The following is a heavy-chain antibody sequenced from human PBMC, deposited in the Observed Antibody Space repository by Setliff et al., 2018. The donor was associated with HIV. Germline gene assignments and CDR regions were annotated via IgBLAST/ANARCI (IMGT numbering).Heavy chain of an antibody. Sequence: SETLSLTCTVSGGSIRSHYWSWIRQPPGKGLEWIGSFHHTGSTNHNPSLKSRVTISIDTAKNQFSLKLNSVTAADTAVYYCASYFYDSSGYYYSNFFDPWGQGTLVTVSS. D-gene: IGHD3-22*01. CDR3: ASYFYDSSGYYYSNFFDP. V-gene: IGHV4-59*11. J-gene: IGHJ5*02. CDR1: GGSIRSHY. CDR2: FHHTGST.